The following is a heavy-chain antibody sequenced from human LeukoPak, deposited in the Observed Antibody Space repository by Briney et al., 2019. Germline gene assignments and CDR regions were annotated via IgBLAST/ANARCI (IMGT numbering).Heavy chain of an antibody. J-gene: IGHJ4*02. CDR2: MNPNRGNT. D-gene: IGHD4-17*01. CDR1: GYTFTSYD. Sequence: GASVKVSCKASGYTFTSYDINWVRQATGQGLEWMGWMNPNRGNTGYAQKFQGRVTMTRNTSISTAYMELSSLRSDDTAIYYCARVHGYYIGLYYFDYWGQGTLVTVSS. V-gene: IGHV1-8*01. CDR3: ARVHGYYIGLYYFDY.